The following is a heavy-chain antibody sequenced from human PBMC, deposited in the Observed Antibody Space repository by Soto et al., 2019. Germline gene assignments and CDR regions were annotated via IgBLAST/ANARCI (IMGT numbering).Heavy chain of an antibody. CDR1: GFTFSDYY. Sequence: QVQLLESGGGLVKPGGSLRLSCAASGFTFSDYYMTWIRQAPGKGLEWVSYISGSTGNIYYADSVKGRFTISRDNAKDSLYLQRNSLRAEDTAVYYCARESGSDAFDIWGQGTMVAVSS. CDR3: ARESGSDAFDI. V-gene: IGHV3-11*01. J-gene: IGHJ3*02. CDR2: ISGSTGNI.